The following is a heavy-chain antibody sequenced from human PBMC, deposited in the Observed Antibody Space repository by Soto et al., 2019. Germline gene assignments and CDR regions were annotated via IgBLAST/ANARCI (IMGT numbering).Heavy chain of an antibody. J-gene: IGHJ6*03. CDR2: IMPILGIA. CDR3: AGDGSIVVPAANYYYMDV. CDR1: GGTFSSYT. V-gene: IGHV1-69*08. Sequence: QVQLVQSGAEVTKPGSSVKVSCKASGGTFSSYTISWVRQAPGQGLEWMGRIMPILGIANYAQKFQGRVTITADKSTSTAYMELSSLRSEDTAVYYCAGDGSIVVPAANYYYMDVWGKGTTVTVSS. D-gene: IGHD2-2*01.